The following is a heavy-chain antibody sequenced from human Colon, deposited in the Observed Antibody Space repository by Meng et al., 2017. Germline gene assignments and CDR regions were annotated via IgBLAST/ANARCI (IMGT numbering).Heavy chain of an antibody. CDR3: GRAPDY. CDR2: HYYSGKT. V-gene: IGHV4-39*07. CDR1: GSMTGADSYY. J-gene: IGHJ4*02. Sequence: SETLSLTCSVSGSMTGADSYYWGWMRQSPGKGLEWIGSHYYSGKTYYNPSLKRRVTISVDASKSQFSLQLASVTAADTAVYFCGRAPDYWGQGTLVTVSS.